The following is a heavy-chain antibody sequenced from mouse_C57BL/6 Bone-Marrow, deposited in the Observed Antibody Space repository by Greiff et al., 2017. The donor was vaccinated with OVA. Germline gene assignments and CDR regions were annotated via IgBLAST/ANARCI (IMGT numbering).Heavy chain of an antibody. CDR1: GYTFTSYG. CDR2: IYPRSGNT. D-gene: IGHD1-1*01. V-gene: IGHV1-81*01. CDR3: ARGDYYGSSSNWYFDV. J-gene: IGHJ1*03. Sequence: QVQLKQSGAELARPGASVKLSCKASGYTFTSYGISWVKQRTGQGLEWIGEIYPRSGNTYYNEKFKGKATLTADKSSSTAYMELRSLTSEDSAVYFCARGDYYGSSSNWYFDVWGTGTTVTVSS.